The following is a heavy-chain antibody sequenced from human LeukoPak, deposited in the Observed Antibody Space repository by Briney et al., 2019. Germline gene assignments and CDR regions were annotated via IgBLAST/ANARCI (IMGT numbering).Heavy chain of an antibody. Sequence: ASVKVSCKASGYTFASYAMHWVRQAPGQRLEWMGWINAGNGNTKYSQKFQGRVTITRDTSASTAYMELSSLRSEDTAVYYCATAHHSLHYYASGSYYHNWFDPWGQGALVTVSS. CDR2: INAGNGNT. V-gene: IGHV1-3*01. CDR1: GYTFASYA. D-gene: IGHD3-10*01. CDR3: ATAHHSLHYYASGSYYHNWFDP. J-gene: IGHJ5*02.